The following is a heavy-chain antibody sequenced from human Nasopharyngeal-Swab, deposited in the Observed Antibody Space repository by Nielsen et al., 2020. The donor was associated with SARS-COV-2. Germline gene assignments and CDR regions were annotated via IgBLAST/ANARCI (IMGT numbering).Heavy chain of an antibody. CDR2: INHRGST. V-gene: IGHV4-30-2*01. Sequence: LRLSCAVSGGSISTADFSWNWIRQPPGKGLEWIGYINHRGSTYYNPSLKSRVTISVDRSKNQFSLTLDSVTAADTAVYYCAKGYTYGPPDYYFDYWGQGTLVTVSS. CDR3: AKGYTYGPPDYYFDY. J-gene: IGHJ4*02. D-gene: IGHD5-18*01. CDR1: GGSISTADFS.